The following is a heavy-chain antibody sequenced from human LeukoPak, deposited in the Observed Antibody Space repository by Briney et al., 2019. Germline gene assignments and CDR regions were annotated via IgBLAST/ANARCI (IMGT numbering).Heavy chain of an antibody. CDR3: AKWSTARNYYYDTSGYYSREAFDI. D-gene: IGHD3-22*01. Sequence: GGSLRLSCAASGFTVSSNYMAWVRQAPGKGLEWVSLIYSDSSTYYSASVKGRFTISSDNSKNTLYLQMSSLRAEDTAVYYCAKWSTARNYYYDTSGYYSREAFDIWGQGTMVTVSS. CDR2: IYSDSST. V-gene: IGHV3-53*01. CDR1: GFTVSSNY. J-gene: IGHJ3*02.